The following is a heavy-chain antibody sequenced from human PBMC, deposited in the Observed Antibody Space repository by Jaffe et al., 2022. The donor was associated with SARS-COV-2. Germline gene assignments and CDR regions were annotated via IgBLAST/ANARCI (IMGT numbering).Heavy chain of an antibody. CDR3: ARLGVVRLRYWYFDL. V-gene: IGHV4-39*01. CDR2: IYYSGST. Sequence: QLQLQESGPGLVKPSETLSLTCTVSGGSISSSSYYWGWIRQPPGKGLEWIGSIYYSGSTYYNPSLKSRVTISVDTSKNQFSLKLSSVTAADTAVYYCARLGVVRLRYWYFDLWGRGTLVTVSS. D-gene: IGHD2-21*01. J-gene: IGHJ2*01. CDR1: GGSISSSSYY.